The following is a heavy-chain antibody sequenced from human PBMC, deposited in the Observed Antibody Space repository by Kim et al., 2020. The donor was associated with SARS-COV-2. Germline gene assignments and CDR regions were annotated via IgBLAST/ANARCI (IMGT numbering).Heavy chain of an antibody. J-gene: IGHJ4*02. CDR3: ASTEFGGFYGGGDY. V-gene: IGHV3-30*07. D-gene: IGHD3-16*01. Sequence: ADSVKGRFTISRDNSKNTLYLQMNSLRAEDTAVYYCASTEFGGFYGGGDYWGQGTLVTVSS.